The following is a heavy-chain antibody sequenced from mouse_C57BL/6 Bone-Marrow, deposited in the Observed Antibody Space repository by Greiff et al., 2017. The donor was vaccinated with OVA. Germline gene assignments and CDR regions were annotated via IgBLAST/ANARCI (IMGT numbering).Heavy chain of an antibody. V-gene: IGHV1-81*01. CDR2: IYPRSGNT. CDR1: GYTFTSYG. Sequence: QVHVKQSGAELARPGASVKLSCKASGYTFTSYGISWVKQRTGQGLEWIGEIYPRSGNTYYNEKFKGKATLTADKSSSTAYMELRSLTSEDSAVYVCARSLLPWFAYWGQGTLVTVSA. CDR3: ARSLLPWFAY. J-gene: IGHJ3*01.